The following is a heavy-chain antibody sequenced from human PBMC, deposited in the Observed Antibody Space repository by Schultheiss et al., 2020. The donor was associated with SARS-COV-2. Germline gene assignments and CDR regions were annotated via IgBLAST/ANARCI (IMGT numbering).Heavy chain of an antibody. CDR1: GGSFSGYY. J-gene: IGHJ4*02. CDR3: ASIAAAGTTSTVDY. D-gene: IGHD6-13*01. V-gene: IGHV4-34*01. Sequence: SETLSLTCAVYGGSFSGYYRSWIRQPPGKGLEWIGEINHSGSTNYNPSLKSRVTISVDTSKNQFSLKLSSVTAADTAVYYCASIAAAGTTSTVDYWGQGTLVTVSS. CDR2: INHSGST.